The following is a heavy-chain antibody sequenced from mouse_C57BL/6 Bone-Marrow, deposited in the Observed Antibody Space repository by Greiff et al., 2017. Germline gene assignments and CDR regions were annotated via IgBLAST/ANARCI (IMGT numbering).Heavy chain of an antibody. CDR1: GYTFTSYE. Sequence: QVQLQQPGPELVKPGASGKLSCKASGYTFTSYELNWVKQRPGQGLVGIGWIYPRDGSTKYNGKFKGKATLTVATSSSTAYMELHSLQSEDSAVYFCARSTIYYGLAYWGQGPLVTVSA. V-gene: IGHV1-85*01. CDR3: ARSTIYYGLAY. D-gene: IGHD2-1*01. CDR2: IYPRDGST. J-gene: IGHJ3*01.